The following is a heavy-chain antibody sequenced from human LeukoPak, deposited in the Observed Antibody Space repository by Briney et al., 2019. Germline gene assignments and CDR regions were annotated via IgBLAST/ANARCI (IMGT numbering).Heavy chain of an antibody. Sequence: SETLSLTCTVSGGSISSYYWSWIRQPPGKGLEWIGYIYYSGSTNYNPSLKSRVTISVDTSKNQFSLKLSSVTAADTAVYYCARGYYDSSGYPDYWGQGTLVTVSS. D-gene: IGHD3-22*01. J-gene: IGHJ4*02. CDR3: ARGYYDSSGYPDY. V-gene: IGHV4-59*01. CDR1: GGSISSYY. CDR2: IYYSGST.